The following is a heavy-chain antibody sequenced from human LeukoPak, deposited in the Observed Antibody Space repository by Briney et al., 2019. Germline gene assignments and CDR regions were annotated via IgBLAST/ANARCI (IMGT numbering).Heavy chain of an antibody. CDR3: ASFDSFPYSSGRAGGP. J-gene: IGHJ5*02. Sequence: PGGSLRLSCAASGFTFSSYEMNWVRQAPGKGLEWVSYISSSGSTIYYADSVKGRFTISRGNAKNSLYLQMNSLRAEDTAVYYCASFDSFPYSSGRAGGPWGQGTLVTVSS. CDR2: ISSSGSTI. V-gene: IGHV3-48*03. D-gene: IGHD6-25*01. CDR1: GFTFSSYE.